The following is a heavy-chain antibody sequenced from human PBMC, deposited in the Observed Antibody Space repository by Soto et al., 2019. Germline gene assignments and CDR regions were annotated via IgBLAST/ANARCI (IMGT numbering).Heavy chain of an antibody. D-gene: IGHD3-10*01. CDR3: ARVKTYYGSGSYCLDV. CDR2: INPSRGST. Sequence: ASVKVSCKASGYTFTSYYMHWVRQAPGQGLEWMGIINPSRGSTSYAQKFQGRVTMTRDTSTSTVYMELSSLRSEDTAVYYCARVKTYYGSGSYCLDVWGKGTTVTVSS. CDR1: GYTFTSYY. J-gene: IGHJ6*04. V-gene: IGHV1-46*03.